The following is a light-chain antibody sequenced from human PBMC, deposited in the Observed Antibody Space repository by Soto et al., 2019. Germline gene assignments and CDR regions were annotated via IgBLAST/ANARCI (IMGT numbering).Light chain of an antibody. Sequence: DVRMTQSPSSLSASVGDTITITCRASQTISTYLNWFQQKSGESPRLLIYGASTLHDGVPSRFSGSGSGADFTLTISGLQPEDFAMYYCQQYGSSPYTFGQGTKVEIK. J-gene: IGKJ2*01. V-gene: IGKV1-39*01. CDR2: GAS. CDR1: QTISTY. CDR3: QQYGSSPYT.